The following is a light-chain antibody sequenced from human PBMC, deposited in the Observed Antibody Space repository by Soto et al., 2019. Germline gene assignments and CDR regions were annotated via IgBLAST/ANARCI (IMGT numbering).Light chain of an antibody. J-gene: IGKJ3*01. V-gene: IGKV3-20*01. CDR3: QQYGSSPLT. CDR2: DSS. Sequence: EIVLTQSPGTLSLSPGERATLSCRASQSDSTTSIAWYQKKPGQAPRLLIYDSSARATGIPDRFSGSGSGTDFTLTISRLEPEDFAVYYCQQYGSSPLTFGPGTKVEI. CDR1: QSDSTTS.